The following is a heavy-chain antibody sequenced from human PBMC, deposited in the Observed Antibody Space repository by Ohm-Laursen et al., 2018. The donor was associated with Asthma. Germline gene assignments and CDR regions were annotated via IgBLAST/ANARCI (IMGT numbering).Heavy chain of an antibody. J-gene: IGHJ4*02. D-gene: IGHD2-15*01. Sequence: SSVKVSCKSLGGPFSTSVFGWVRQAPGQGLEWLGGLNSVFGTSTYAQKFHDRFTITADEYTSTVNMTLSSLTSEDTAAYYCARKAGSCIVSTCYSLDFWGQGTLVTVSS. CDR2: LNSVFGTS. V-gene: IGHV1-69*01. CDR1: GGPFSTSV. CDR3: ARKAGSCIVSTCYSLDF.